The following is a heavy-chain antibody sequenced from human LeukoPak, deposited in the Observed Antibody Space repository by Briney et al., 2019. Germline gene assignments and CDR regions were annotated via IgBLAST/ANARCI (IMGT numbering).Heavy chain of an antibody. CDR1: GFTFSSYW. CDR3: AKDRQTVVTPEVDY. CDR2: IKQDGSEK. J-gene: IGHJ4*02. D-gene: IGHD4-23*01. V-gene: IGHV3-7*03. Sequence: TGGSLRLSCAASGFTFSSYWMSWVRQAPGKGLEWVANIKQDGSEKYYVDSVKGRFTISRDNAKNTLYLQMNSLRAEDTAVYYCAKDRQTVVTPEVDYWGQGTLVTVSS.